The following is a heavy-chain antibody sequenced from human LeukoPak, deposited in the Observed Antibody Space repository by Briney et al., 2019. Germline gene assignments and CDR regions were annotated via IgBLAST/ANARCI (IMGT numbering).Heavy chain of an antibody. J-gene: IGHJ6*03. CDR1: GASISRGGYY. D-gene: IGHD3-16*01. CDR3: ARGIYGYYYYYMDV. V-gene: IGHV4-31*03. Sequence: SQTLSLTCTVSGASISRGGYYWSWIRQHPGEGLEWIGYIYYSVSTYYNPSLKSRVTISVDTSKNQFSLKLSSVTAADTAVYYCARGIYGYYYYYMDVWGKGTTVTVSS. CDR2: IYYSVST.